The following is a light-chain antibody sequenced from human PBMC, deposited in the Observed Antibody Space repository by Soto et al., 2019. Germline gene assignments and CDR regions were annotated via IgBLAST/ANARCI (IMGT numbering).Light chain of an antibody. J-gene: IGLJ3*02. CDR1: NSDVGSYNL. V-gene: IGLV2-23*02. Sequence: QSVLTQPASVSGSPGQSITISCTGTNSDVGSYNLVSWYQQPPGKAPKLMIYEVGKRPSGVSNRFSGSKSGNTASLTISGLQPEDEADYYCFSYAGPSTWVFGGGTKLTVL. CDR3: FSYAGPSTWV. CDR2: EVG.